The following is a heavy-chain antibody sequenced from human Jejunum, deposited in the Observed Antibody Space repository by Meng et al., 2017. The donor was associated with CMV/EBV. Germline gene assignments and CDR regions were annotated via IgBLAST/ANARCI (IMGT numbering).Heavy chain of an antibody. CDR2: IIPLLDST. Sequence: KVAGGTFSSDVITWVRQAPGQGLEWMGEIIPLLDSTTYAQKFQDRVAITADKSTTTVYMDLRNLRSEDTAVYYCARDFGVPASAIDYWGHGTVVTVSS. CDR3: ARDFGVPASAIDY. V-gene: IGHV1-69*06. D-gene: IGHD3-3*01. CDR1: GGTFSSDV. J-gene: IGHJ4*01.